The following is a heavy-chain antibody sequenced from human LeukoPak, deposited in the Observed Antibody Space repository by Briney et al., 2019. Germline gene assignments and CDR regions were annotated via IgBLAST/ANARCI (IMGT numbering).Heavy chain of an antibody. J-gene: IGHJ4*02. Sequence: ASVKASCKASGYTFTSYDINWVRQATGQGLEWMGWMNPNSGNTGYAQKFQGRVTITRNTSISTAYMELSSLRSEDTAVYYCARVRYYYDSSLDYWGQGTLVTVSS. CDR3: ARVRYYYDSSLDY. D-gene: IGHD3-22*01. CDR2: MNPNSGNT. V-gene: IGHV1-8*03. CDR1: GYTFTSYD.